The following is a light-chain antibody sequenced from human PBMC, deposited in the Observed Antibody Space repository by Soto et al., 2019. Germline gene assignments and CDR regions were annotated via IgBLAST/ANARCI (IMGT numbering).Light chain of an antibody. J-gene: IGLJ2*01. CDR3: SSYTTSRTLV. V-gene: IGLV2-14*01. CDR2: GVS. CDR1: SSDIGAYKF. Sequence: HSALTQPASVSGSPGQSITISCTGTSSDIGAYKFVSWYRQHPGKAPKLMIYGVSNRPSGVSNRLSGSKSGNAASLTISGLQAEDEADYYCSSYTTSRTLVFGGGTKVTVL.